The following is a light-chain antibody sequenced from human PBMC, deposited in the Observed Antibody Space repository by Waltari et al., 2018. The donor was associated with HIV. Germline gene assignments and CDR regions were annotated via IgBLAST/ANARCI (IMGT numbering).Light chain of an antibody. CDR3: CSYAGSYTLWV. CDR1: SSNIGAGYD. V-gene: IGLV1-40*01. CDR2: GNS. Sequence: QSELTQPPSVSAAPGQRVTISCTGSSSNIGAGYDVHWYQQVPGRAPKVVIYGNSNRPSGVPERFSGSKSGSSASLVITGLQSEDEADYYCCSYAGSYTLWVFGGGTKLTVL. J-gene: IGLJ3*02.